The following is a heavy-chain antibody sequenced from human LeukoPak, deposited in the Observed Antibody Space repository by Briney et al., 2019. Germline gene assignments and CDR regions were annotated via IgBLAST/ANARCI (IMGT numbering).Heavy chain of an antibody. V-gene: IGHV1-18*01. CDR3: ARVRGVLGYCSGGSCPPDY. CDR2: ISAYNGNT. Sequence: ASVKVSCKASGYTFTRYGISWVRQAPGQGLEWMGWISAYNGNTNYAQKLQGRVTMTTDTSTSTAYMELRSQRSHDTAVYYCARVRGVLGYCSGGSCPPDYWGQGTLVTVSS. D-gene: IGHD2-15*01. J-gene: IGHJ4*02. CDR1: GYTFTRYG.